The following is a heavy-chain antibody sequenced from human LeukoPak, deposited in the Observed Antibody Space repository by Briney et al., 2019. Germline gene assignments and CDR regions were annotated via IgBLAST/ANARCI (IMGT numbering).Heavy chain of an antibody. D-gene: IGHD3-16*01. J-gene: IGHJ4*02. CDR2: ISSSSSYI. V-gene: IGHV3-21*01. CDR1: GFTFSSYS. CDR3: ARDFYIGGVPVGLLDY. Sequence: GGSLRLSCAASGFTFSSYSMNWVRQAPGKGLEWVSSISSSSSYIYYADSVKGRFTISRDNAKNSLYLQMNSLRAEDTAVYYCARDFYIGGVPVGLLDYWGQGTLVTVSS.